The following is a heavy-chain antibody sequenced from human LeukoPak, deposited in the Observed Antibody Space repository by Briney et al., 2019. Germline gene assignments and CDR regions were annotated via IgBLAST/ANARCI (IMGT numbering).Heavy chain of an antibody. V-gene: IGHV4-31*03. D-gene: IGHD6-6*01. Sequence: SETLSLTCTVSGGSISSGGYCCNWIRQHPGKGLEWIGYIYYSGSTYYNPSLKSRVTISVDTSKNQFSLKLSSVTAADTAVYYCARGAAARPFDYWGQGTLVTVSS. J-gene: IGHJ4*02. CDR2: IYYSGST. CDR3: ARGAAARPFDY. CDR1: GGSISSGGYC.